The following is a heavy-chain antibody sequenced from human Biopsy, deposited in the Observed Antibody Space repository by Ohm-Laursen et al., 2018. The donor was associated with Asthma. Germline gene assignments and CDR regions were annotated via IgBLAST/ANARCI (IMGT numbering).Heavy chain of an antibody. CDR2: FNPGNGTA. CDR1: GYSFATNA. D-gene: IGHD5-12*01. V-gene: IGHV1-3*01. CDR3: ARSAETYSGFDSNYYGMDV. J-gene: IGHJ6*02. Sequence: ASVKVSCKASGYSFATNAMHWVRQAPGQRPEWMGWFNPGNGTAKVSEKFQGRVSITRDTSATTAYLEVSSLTSEDTAVYYCARSAETYSGFDSNYYGMDVWGQGTRVTVSS.